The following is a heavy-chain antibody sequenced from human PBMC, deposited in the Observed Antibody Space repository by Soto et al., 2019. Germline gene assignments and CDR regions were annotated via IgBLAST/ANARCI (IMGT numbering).Heavy chain of an antibody. Sequence: PVRCLRGSWRGSGFVLRTYAKRCVRQAPGEGLEWVSSFSSSGTYISYADSVKGRFTISRDNTKSSLYLQMNSLGVEDTAVYYCVRGGGGGQLEHWGQGSLVAVTS. D-gene: IGHD2-21*01. J-gene: IGHJ1*01. V-gene: IGHV3-21*06. CDR2: FSSSGTYI. CDR3: VRGGGGGQLEH. CDR1: GFVLRTYA.